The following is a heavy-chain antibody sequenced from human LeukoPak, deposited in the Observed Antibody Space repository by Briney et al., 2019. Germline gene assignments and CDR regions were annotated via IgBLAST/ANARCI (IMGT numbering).Heavy chain of an antibody. V-gene: IGHV3-66*01. D-gene: IGHD3-10*01. J-gene: IGHJ6*02. CDR1: GFTVSSNY. CDR3: AISERSVYYGSGSPQGYYGMDV. Sequence: GGSLRLSGAASGFTVSSNYMSWVRQAPGKGLEWVSVIYSGGSTYYADSVKGRFTISRDNSKNTLYLQMNSLRAEDTAVYYCAISERSVYYGSGSPQGYYGMDVWGQGTTVTVSS. CDR2: IYSGGST.